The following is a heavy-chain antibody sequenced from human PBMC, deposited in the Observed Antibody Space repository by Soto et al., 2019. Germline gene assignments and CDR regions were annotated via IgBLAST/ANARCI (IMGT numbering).Heavy chain of an antibody. Sequence: VGSLRLSCAASGFTFISYSMNWVRQAPGKGLEWLSFISSSSTTIYKADSVKGRFTISRDNAKSSLFLQMNSLRGEDSAVYYCARTRGYCSSASCPIDGFDVWGQGTVVTVSS. CDR1: GFTFISYS. D-gene: IGHD2-2*01. CDR2: ISSSSTTI. CDR3: ARTRGYCSSASCPIDGFDV. J-gene: IGHJ3*01. V-gene: IGHV3-48*01.